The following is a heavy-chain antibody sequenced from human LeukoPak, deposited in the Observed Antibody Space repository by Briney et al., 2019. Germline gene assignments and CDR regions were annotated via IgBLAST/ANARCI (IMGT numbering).Heavy chain of an antibody. CDR1: GFTFSSYS. CDR2: ISSSSSYI. V-gene: IGHV3-21*01. CDR3: ARDRELEDGDYFDY. Sequence: GGSLRLSCAASGFTFSSYSMNWVRQAPGKGLEWVSSISSSSSYIYYADSVKGRFTISRDNAKNSLYLQMNSLRAEDTAVYYCARDRELEDGDYFDYWGQGTLVTVSS. D-gene: IGHD3-10*01. J-gene: IGHJ4*02.